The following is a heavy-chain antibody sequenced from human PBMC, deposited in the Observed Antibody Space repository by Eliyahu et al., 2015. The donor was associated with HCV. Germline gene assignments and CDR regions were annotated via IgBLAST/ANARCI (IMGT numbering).Heavy chain of an antibody. J-gene: IGHJ6*02. D-gene: IGHD3-22*01. V-gene: IGHV3-23*01. CDR1: GFXFSIYA. CDR2: ISGSVVTT. Sequence: EVQLLESGGGLVQPGGSLRLSCAASGFXFSIYAMSWVRQAPGKGLGWVSSISGSVVTTYYADSGKGRFTISRDNSKNTLYLQMNSLRAEDTAVYYCAKDLGYSYYYGMDVWGQGTTVTVSS. CDR3: AKDLGYSYYYGMDV.